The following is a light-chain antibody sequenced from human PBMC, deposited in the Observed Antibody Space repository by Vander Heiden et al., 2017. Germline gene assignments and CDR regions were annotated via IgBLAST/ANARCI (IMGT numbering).Light chain of an antibody. V-gene: IGKV1-9*01. J-gene: IGKJ3*01. CDR1: QGINSF. CDR2: AAS. Sequence: DIQLTQPPSFLSASVGDRATINCRASQGINSFLAWYKQKPGKAPKLLIYAASTLQSGVPSRFSGSGSGTEFTLTISSLQPEDFATYYCQQLNTYPLTFGPGTKLVIK. CDR3: QQLNTYPLT.